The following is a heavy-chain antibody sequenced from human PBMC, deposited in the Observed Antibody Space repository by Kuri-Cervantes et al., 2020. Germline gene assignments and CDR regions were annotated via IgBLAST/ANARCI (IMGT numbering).Heavy chain of an antibody. CDR1: GYTFTSYG. Sequence: ASVKVSCKASGYTFTSYGISWVRQAPGQGLEWVGWISAYNGNTNYAQKLQGRVTMTTDTSTSTAYMELRSLRSDDTAVYYCARVHSSGYYYTYYYGMDVWGQGTTVTVSS. D-gene: IGHD3-22*01. CDR3: ARVHSSGYYYTYYYGMDV. CDR2: ISAYNGNT. V-gene: IGHV1-18*01. J-gene: IGHJ6*02.